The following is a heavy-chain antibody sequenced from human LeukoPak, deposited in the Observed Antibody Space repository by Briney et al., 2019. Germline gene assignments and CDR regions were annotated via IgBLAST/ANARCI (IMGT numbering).Heavy chain of an antibody. CDR3: ASFRYYDSSGYFYY. CDR2: IYYSGST. Sequence: PSETLSLTCTVSGGSISSYYWSWIRQPPGKGLGWIGYIYYSGSTNYNPSLKSRVTISVDTSKNQFSLKLSSVTAADTAVYYCASFRYYDSSGYFYYWGQGTLVTVSS. J-gene: IGHJ4*02. D-gene: IGHD3-22*01. CDR1: GGSISSYY. V-gene: IGHV4-59*01.